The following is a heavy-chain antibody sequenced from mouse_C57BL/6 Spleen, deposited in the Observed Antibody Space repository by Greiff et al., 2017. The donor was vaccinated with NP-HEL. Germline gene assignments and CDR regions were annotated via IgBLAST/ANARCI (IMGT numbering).Heavy chain of an antibody. CDR1: GYTFTDYN. V-gene: IGHV1-22*01. CDR3: ARDFITTVVATEYFDY. J-gene: IGHJ2*01. Sequence: EVQLQQSGPELVKPGASVKMSCKASGYTFTDYNMHWVKQSHGKSLEWIGYINPNNGGTSYNQKFKGKATLTVNKSSNTAYMELRSLTSEDSAVYYCARDFITTVVATEYFDYWGQGTTLTGSS. CDR2: INPNNGGT. D-gene: IGHD1-1*01.